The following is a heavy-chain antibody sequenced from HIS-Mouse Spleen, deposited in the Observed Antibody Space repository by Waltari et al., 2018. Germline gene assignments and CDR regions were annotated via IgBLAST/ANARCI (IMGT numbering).Heavy chain of an antibody. Sequence: QLQLQESGPGLVKPSETLSLTCTVSGGSISSSSYYWGWIRQPPGKGLEWIGSIYYSGSTFYTPSPKCRVTISVDTAKTQFSLKLSSATAEDTAVYYCAREIPYSSSWYDWYFDLWGRGTLVTVSS. V-gene: IGHV4-39*07. J-gene: IGHJ2*01. D-gene: IGHD6-13*01. CDR2: IYYSGST. CDR3: AREIPYSSSWYDWYFDL. CDR1: GGSISSSSYY.